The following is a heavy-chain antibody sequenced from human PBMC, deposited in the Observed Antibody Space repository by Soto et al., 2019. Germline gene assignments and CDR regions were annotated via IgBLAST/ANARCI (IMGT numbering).Heavy chain of an antibody. Sequence: EVQLVESGGGLVQPGGSLRLSCAASGFTFSSYAMSWVRQAPGKGLEWVSAISGSGGSTYYADSVKGRFTISRDNSKNTLYLQMNSLRAEDTAVYYCAKKQKSSSSYYYYYGMDVWGQGTTVTVSS. CDR1: GFTFSSYA. CDR2: ISGSGGST. CDR3: AKKQKSSSSYYYYYGMDV. V-gene: IGHV3-23*04. J-gene: IGHJ6*02. D-gene: IGHD6-6*01.